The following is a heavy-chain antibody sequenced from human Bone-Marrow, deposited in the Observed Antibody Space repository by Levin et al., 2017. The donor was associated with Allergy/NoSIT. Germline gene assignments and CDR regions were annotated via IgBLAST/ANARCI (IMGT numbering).Heavy chain of an antibody. J-gene: IGHJ6*03. CDR3: ARDRSSSWPTYYYYYMDV. CDR1: GGSFSGYY. CDR2: TDHSGIS. V-gene: IGHV4-34*01. D-gene: IGHD6-13*01. Sequence: SQTLSLTCAVYGGSFSGYYWSWTHQPPGKGLEWIGETDHSGISSYNPSLTSRVTISVDTSKNQFSLKLSSVTAADTAVYYCARDRSSSWPTYYYYYMDVWGKGTTVTVSS.